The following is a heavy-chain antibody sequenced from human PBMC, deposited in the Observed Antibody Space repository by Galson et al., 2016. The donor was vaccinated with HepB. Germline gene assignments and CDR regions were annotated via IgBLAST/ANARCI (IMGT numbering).Heavy chain of an antibody. CDR1: GDSIFSDYA. CDR3: TRDRRDSGGIYYGALEY. CDR2: ISYDGNAQ. D-gene: IGHD2-15*01. J-gene: IGHJ4*02. Sequence: LSLTCAVSGDSIFSDYAMIWVRQTPGKGLEWVAAISYDGNAQFYPDSVRGRFTVSRDNSRNIVFLQMNSLSTDDTALYYCTRDRRDSGGIYYGALEYWGQGTLVTLSS. V-gene: IGHV3-30*04.